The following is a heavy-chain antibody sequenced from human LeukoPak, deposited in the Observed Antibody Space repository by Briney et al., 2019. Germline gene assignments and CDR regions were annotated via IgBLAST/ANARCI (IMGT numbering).Heavy chain of an antibody. D-gene: IGHD1-26*01. J-gene: IGHJ4*02. CDR2: IWYDGSNK. Sequence: GGSLTLSCAASGFNFSSYGMLWVRQAPGKGLEWVAVIWYDGSNKYYADSVKGRFTIYIDNSKNTLYLQMNSLRAEDTAVYYCARDTDGGSAIDYWGQGTLVTVSS. CDR1: GFNFSSYG. CDR3: ARDTDGGSAIDY. V-gene: IGHV3-33*01.